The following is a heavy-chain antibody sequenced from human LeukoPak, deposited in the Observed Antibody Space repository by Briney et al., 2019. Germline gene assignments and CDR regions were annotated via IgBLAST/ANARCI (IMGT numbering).Heavy chain of an antibody. CDR2: IFISGST. Sequence: SETLSLTCTVSGGSISSYQWNWIRQPAGKGLEWIRRIFISGSTNYNPSLKSRVTISVDTSKNQFSLKLSSVTAADTAVYYCARATHSGSLAPFDFWGQGTLVTVSS. CDR1: GGSISSYQ. J-gene: IGHJ4*02. CDR3: ARATHSGSLAPFDF. V-gene: IGHV4-4*07. D-gene: IGHD1-26*01.